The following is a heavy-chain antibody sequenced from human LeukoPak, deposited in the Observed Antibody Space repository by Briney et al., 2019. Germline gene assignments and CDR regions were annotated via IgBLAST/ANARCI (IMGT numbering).Heavy chain of an antibody. CDR1: GYSISSGYY. D-gene: IGHD2-15*01. J-gene: IGHJ4*02. CDR3: TRDEDIVVVVAATGFDY. Sequence: SETLSLTCTVSGYSISSGYYWGWIRQPPGKGLEWIGSIYHSGSTYYNPSLKSRVTISVDTSKNQFSLKLSSVTAADTAVYYCTRDEDIVVVVAATGFDYWGQGTLVTVSS. V-gene: IGHV4-38-2*02. CDR2: IYHSGST.